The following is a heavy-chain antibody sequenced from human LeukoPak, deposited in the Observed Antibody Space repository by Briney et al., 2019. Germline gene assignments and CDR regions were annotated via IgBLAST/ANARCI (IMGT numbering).Heavy chain of an antibody. D-gene: IGHD6-19*01. Sequence: PGGSLRLSCAASGFTFDDYAMHWVRQAPGKGLEWVSGISWNSGSIGYADSVKGRFTISRGNAKNSLYLQMNSLRAEDMALYYCAKGAVAGTVYYFDYWGQGTLVTVSS. CDR1: GFTFDDYA. CDR2: ISWNSGSI. J-gene: IGHJ4*02. CDR3: AKGAVAGTVYYFDY. V-gene: IGHV3-9*03.